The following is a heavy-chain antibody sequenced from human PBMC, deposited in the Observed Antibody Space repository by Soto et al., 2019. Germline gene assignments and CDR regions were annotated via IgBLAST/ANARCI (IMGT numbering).Heavy chain of an antibody. Sequence: PGGSLRLSCAASGFTFSNYGMHWVCQAPGKGLEWVAVIWYDGSDKYYADSVKGRFTISRDNSKNTLYLQMNSLRAEDTAVYYCATDQGITWGQGTLVTV. J-gene: IGHJ5*02. CDR1: GFTFSNYG. V-gene: IGHV3-33*01. CDR3: ATDQGIT. CDR2: IWYDGSDK. D-gene: IGHD3-10*01.